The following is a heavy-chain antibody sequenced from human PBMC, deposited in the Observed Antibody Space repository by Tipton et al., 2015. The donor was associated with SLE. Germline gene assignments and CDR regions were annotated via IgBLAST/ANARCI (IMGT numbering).Heavy chain of an antibody. V-gene: IGHV4-38-2*02. Sequence: TLSLTCAVSGYSISSGYYWGWIRQPPGKGLEWIGSIYYSGSTYYNPSLKSRVTISVDKSKNQFSLKLSSVTAADTAVYYCARDTDFDYWGQGTLVTVSS. J-gene: IGHJ4*02. CDR2: IYYSGST. CDR3: ARDTDFDY. D-gene: IGHD2-8*02. CDR1: GYSISSGYY.